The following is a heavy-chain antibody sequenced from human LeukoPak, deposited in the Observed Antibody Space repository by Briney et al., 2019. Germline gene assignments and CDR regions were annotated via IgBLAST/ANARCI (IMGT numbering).Heavy chain of an antibody. Sequence: SETLSLTRTVSGGSISSSSYYWGWIRQPPGKGLEWIGSIYYSGSTYYNPSLKSRVTISVDTSKNQFSLKLSSVTAADTAVYYCARTLRIAAATYPFDPWGQGTLVTVSS. D-gene: IGHD6-13*01. V-gene: IGHV4-39*01. CDR3: ARTLRIAAATYPFDP. CDR1: GGSISSSSYY. CDR2: IYYSGST. J-gene: IGHJ5*02.